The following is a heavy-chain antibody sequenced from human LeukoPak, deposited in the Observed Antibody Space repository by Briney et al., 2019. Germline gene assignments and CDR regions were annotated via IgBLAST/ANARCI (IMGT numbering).Heavy chain of an antibody. D-gene: IGHD2-2*01. Sequence: ASVKVSCKASGGTFSTYAISWVRQAPGQGLEWMGGIIPIFGTANYAQKFQGRVTITADESTSTAYMELSSLRSEDAAVYYCARSVGYCSSTTCWYYFDYWGQGTLVTVSS. CDR2: IIPIFGTA. V-gene: IGHV1-69*01. J-gene: IGHJ4*02. CDR3: ARSVGYCSSTTCWYYFDY. CDR1: GGTFSTYA.